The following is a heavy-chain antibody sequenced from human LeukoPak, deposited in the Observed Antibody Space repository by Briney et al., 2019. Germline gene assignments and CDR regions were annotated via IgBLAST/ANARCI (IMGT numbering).Heavy chain of an antibody. V-gene: IGHV3-21*01. Sequence: PGGSLRLSCAASGFTFSSYSMNWVRQAPGKGLEWVSSISSSSSYIYYADSVKGRFTISRDNAKNSLYLQMNSLRAEDTAVYYCARARIVVVPAANPHINDAFDIWGQGTMVTVSS. CDR3: ARARIVVVPAANPHINDAFDI. CDR1: GFTFSSYS. D-gene: IGHD2-2*01. J-gene: IGHJ3*02. CDR2: ISSSSSYI.